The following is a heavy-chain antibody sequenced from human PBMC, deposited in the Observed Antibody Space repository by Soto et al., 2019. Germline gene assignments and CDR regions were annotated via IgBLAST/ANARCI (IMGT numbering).Heavy chain of an antibody. CDR2: LYDVDGT. Sequence: GGSLRLSCAAFGFTVSGKRYVAWVRQAPGKGLEWISALYDVDGTFYADSVKGRFTTSSDSSKTTVYLQMNGLRPDDTAVYYCASWHEREHAYDVWGRGTTVTVSS. J-gene: IGHJ3*01. CDR3: ASWHEREHAYDV. CDR1: GFTVSGKRY. D-gene: IGHD1-1*01. V-gene: IGHV3-53*01.